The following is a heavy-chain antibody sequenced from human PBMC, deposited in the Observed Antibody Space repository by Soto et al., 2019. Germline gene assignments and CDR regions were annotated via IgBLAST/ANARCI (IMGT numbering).Heavy chain of an antibody. V-gene: IGHV4-61*01. CDR3: AAGYSNGFYIS. D-gene: IGHD6-19*01. J-gene: IGHJ5*02. CDR1: GGSVSSGSFY. CDR2: IYYSGNT. Sequence: QVQLQESGPGLVKPSETLSLTCTVSGGSVSSGSFYWSWIRQPPGKGLEWLGCIYYSGNTNYNPSHKNRVTISEDTSKNQFPLKLSSVTAADTAVFYCAAGYSNGFYISWGQGTLVTVSS.